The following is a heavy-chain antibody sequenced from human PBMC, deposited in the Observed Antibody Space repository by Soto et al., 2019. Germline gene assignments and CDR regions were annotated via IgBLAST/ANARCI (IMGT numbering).Heavy chain of an antibody. CDR3: TKRRNVLRFLEWSSGMEV. CDR1: GVTFSNYG. Sequence: PAGSLRLSCAASGVTFSNYGMHWFRQAPGKGLEWVAFISDDGSNKYYADSMKGRFTMSRDNSKRTLYLQMSSLRVEDTAVYYCTKRRNVLRFLEWSSGMEVWGQGTTVTVSS. J-gene: IGHJ6*02. CDR2: ISDDGSNK. D-gene: IGHD3-3*01. V-gene: IGHV3-30*18.